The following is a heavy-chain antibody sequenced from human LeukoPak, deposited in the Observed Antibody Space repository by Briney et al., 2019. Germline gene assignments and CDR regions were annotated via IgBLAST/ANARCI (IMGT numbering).Heavy chain of an antibody. Sequence: ASVKVSCKASGYTFTSYGISWVRQAPGQGLEWMGWISAYNGNTNYARKLQGRVTMTTDTSTSTAYMELRSLRSDDTAVYYCARGAGSWYSAQSVDYRGQGTLVTVSS. CDR2: ISAYNGNT. D-gene: IGHD6-13*01. V-gene: IGHV1-18*01. CDR3: ARGAGSWYSAQSVDY. CDR1: GYTFTSYG. J-gene: IGHJ4*02.